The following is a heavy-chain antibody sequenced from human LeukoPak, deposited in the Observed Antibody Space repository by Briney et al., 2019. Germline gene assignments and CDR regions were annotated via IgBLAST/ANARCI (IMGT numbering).Heavy chain of an antibody. CDR3: AKAPVTSCRGAFCYPFDY. CDR2: MSSSDDGR. Sequence: GGSLRLSCAASGFTFSSYGMSWVRQAPGKGLEWVSAMSSSDDGRYYAASVRGRFTISRDTSRSTLNLQMNSLRAEDAAVYYCAKAPVTSCRGAFCYPFDYWGQGTLVTVSS. D-gene: IGHD2-15*01. J-gene: IGHJ4*02. V-gene: IGHV3-23*01. CDR1: GFTFSSYG.